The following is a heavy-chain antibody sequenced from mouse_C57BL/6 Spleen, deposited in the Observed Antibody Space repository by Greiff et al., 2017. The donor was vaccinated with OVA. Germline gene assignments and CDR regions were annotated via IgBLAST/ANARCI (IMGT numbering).Heavy chain of an antibody. CDR2: INPNYGTT. Sequence: QLQQSGPELVKPGASVKISCKASGYSFTAYNMNWVKQSHGKSLEWIGVINPNYGTTSYNQKFKGKATLTVDQSSSRAYLQLISRTSEDYAVYYCARKSSNWNDFDYWGQGTTLTVSS. CDR3: ARKSSNWNDFDY. V-gene: IGHV1-39*01. D-gene: IGHD4-1*02. J-gene: IGHJ2*01. CDR1: GYSFTAYN.